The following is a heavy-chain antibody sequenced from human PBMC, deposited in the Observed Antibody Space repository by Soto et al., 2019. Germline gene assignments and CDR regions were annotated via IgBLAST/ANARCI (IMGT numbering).Heavy chain of an antibody. CDR1: GYTFTNYG. CDR2: ISAYNGNK. V-gene: IGHV1-18*01. CDR3: ARDRRGITVFGVIIRQNDWFDP. J-gene: IGHJ5*02. Sequence: ASVKVSCKASGYTFTNYGISWVRQAPGQGLEWMGWISAYNGNKEYAQRLQGRVTMTTDTSTTTAYMELRSLRTDDTAVYYCARDRRGITVFGVIIRQNDWFDPWGQGTLVTVSS. D-gene: IGHD3-3*01.